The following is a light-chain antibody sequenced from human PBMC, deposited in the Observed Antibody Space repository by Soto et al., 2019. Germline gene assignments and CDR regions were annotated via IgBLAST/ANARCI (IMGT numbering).Light chain of an antibody. CDR1: QSVSSY. CDR2: DAS. CDR3: QQRSNWPLT. Sequence: IVLTQSPATLSLSPGERATLSCRASQSVSSYLAWYQQKPGQAPRLLIYDASNRATGIPARFSGSGSGTDFTLTISGLEPEDFVVYYCQQRSNWPLTFGLATKV. V-gene: IGKV3-11*01. J-gene: IGKJ4*01.